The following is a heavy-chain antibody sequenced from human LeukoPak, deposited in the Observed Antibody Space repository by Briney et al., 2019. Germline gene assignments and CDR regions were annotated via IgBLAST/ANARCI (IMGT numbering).Heavy chain of an antibody. CDR1: GFTFSSYA. CDR2: ISSNGGST. J-gene: IGHJ4*02. CDR3: ARDLLGGSEQQLANFFDY. D-gene: IGHD6-13*01. V-gene: IGHV3-64*01. Sequence: GGSLRLSCAASGFTFSSYAMHWVRQAPGKGLEYVSAISSNGGSTYYANSVKGRFTISRDNSKNTLYLQMGSLRAEDMAVYYCARDLLGGSEQQLANFFDYWGQGTLVTVSS.